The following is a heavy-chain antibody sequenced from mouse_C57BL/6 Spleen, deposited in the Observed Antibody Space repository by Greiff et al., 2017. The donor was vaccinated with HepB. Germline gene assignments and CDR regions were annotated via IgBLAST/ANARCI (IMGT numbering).Heavy chain of an antibody. CDR3: ARRGDWGYAMDY. CDR2: INPNNGGT. CDR1: GYTFTDYY. J-gene: IGHJ4*01. V-gene: IGHV1-26*01. Sequence: EVQLQQSGPELVKPGASVKISCKASGYTFTDYYMNWVKQSHGKSLEWIGDINPNNGGTSYNQKFKGKATLTVDKSSSTAYMELRSLTSEDSAVYYCARRGDWGYAMDYWGQGTSVTVSS. D-gene: IGHD4-1*01.